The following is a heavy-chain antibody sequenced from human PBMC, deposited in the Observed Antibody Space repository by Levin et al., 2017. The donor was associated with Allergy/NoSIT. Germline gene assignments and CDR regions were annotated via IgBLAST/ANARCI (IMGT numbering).Heavy chain of an antibody. CDR3: ARAGTWYFDY. CDR2: IWYDGSNK. J-gene: IGHJ4*02. D-gene: IGHD2-15*01. CDR1: GFTFSSYG. Sequence: GESLKISCAASGFTFSSYGMHWVRQAPGKGLEWVAVIWYDGSNKYYADSVKGRFTISRDNSKNTLYLQMNSLRAEDTAVYYCARAGTWYFDYWGQGTLVTVSS. V-gene: IGHV3-33*01.